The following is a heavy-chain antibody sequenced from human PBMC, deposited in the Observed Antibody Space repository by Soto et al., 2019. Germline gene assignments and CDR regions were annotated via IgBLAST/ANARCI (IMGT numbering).Heavy chain of an antibody. J-gene: IGHJ3*02. CDR2: MNPNSGNT. D-gene: IGHD1-1*01. CDR3: ARGWERLDAFDI. V-gene: IGHV1-8*01. Sequence: RASVKVSCKASGYTFTSYDINWVRQATGQGLEWMGWMNPNSGNTGYAQKFQGRVTMTRNTSISTAYMELSSLRSEDTAVYYCARGWERLDAFDIWGQGTMVTVSS. CDR1: GYTFTSYD.